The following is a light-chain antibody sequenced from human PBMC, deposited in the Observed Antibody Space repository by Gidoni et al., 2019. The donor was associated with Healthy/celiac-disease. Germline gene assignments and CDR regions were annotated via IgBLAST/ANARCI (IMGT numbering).Light chain of an antibody. CDR2: FGS. V-gene: IGKV2-28*01. CDR1: QSFVHNNGYNY. Sequence: DIVMTQSPLSLPVTPGEPASISCRTSQSFVHNNGYNYLDWYLQKPGQSPQLLIYFGSNRASGVPARFSGSGSGTDFTLKISRVEAEDVGVYYCMQALQTAWTFGQGTKVEIK. CDR3: MQALQTAWT. J-gene: IGKJ1*01.